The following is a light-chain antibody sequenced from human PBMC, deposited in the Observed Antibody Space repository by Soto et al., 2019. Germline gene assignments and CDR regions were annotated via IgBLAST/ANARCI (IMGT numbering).Light chain of an antibody. V-gene: IGLV2-14*01. CDR1: SSDVGGYNY. Sequence: QSVLTQPDSVSGSPGQSITISCTGTSSDVGGYNYVSWYQQHPGKAPKLMIDEVSNRPSGVSNRFSVSKSGNTASLTISGLQAEDEADYYCSSYTSSSTLVFGTGTKLTVL. J-gene: IGLJ1*01. CDR3: SSYTSSSTLV. CDR2: EVS.